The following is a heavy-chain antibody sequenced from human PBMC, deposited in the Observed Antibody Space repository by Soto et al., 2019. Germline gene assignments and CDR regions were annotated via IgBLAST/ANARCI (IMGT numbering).Heavy chain of an antibody. CDR1: GDSFGSYA. CDR2: IIPVFGTT. J-gene: IGHJ5*02. Sequence: QMQLVQSGPEVKKPGSSVKVSCKASGDSFGSYAVSWVRQAPGQGLEWMGAIIPVFGTTNYTQKLQGRVTITADDSTTTAYVELSVLSSDDTAVYYCAGGPCGRFDPWGQGPLVTVSS. CDR3: AGGPCGRFDP. V-gene: IGHV1-69*01.